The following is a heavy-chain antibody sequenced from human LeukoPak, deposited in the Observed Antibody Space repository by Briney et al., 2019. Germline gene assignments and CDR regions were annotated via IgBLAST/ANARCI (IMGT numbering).Heavy chain of an antibody. CDR2: IDPNTGDT. CDR3: ARLGLHGSGTYYFFDY. D-gene: IGHD3-10*01. J-gene: IGHJ4*02. V-gene: IGHV1-2*06. CDR1: GQSLTGYF. Sequence: GASVKVSCKASGQSLTGYFIHWVRQAPGQGLEWVGRIDPNTGDTIYAQNFQGRVTVTSATSISPAYMELSRLTSDDTAVYFCARLGLHGSGTYYFFDYWGQGTLVTVSS.